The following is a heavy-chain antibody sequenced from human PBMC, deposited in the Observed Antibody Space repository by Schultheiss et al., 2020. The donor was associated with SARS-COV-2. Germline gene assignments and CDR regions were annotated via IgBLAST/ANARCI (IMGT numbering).Heavy chain of an antibody. Sequence: GESLKISCAASGFTFSSYAMHWIRQAPGKGLEWVAVISYDGSNKYYADSVKGRFTISRDNSKNTLYLQMNSLRAEDTAVYYCARGQSYSSSSPFDYGGQGTLVTVSS. CDR2: ISYDGSNK. V-gene: IGHV3-30-3*01. CDR3: ARGQSYSSSSPFDY. D-gene: IGHD6-6*01. CDR1: GFTFSSYA. J-gene: IGHJ4*02.